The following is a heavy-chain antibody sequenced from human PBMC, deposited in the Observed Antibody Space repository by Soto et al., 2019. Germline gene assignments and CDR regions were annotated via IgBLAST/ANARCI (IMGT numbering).Heavy chain of an antibody. CDR2: IYYSGST. V-gene: IGHV4-30-4*01. D-gene: IGHD4-17*01. CDR3: ARGGEAAQNDY. CDR1: GGSISSGDYY. J-gene: IGHJ4*02. Sequence: QVQLQESGPGLVKPSQTLSLTCTVSGGSISSGDYYRRWIRQPPGKGLEWIGYIYYSGSTYYNPSLKSRVTISVDTSKNQFTQKLSSVAAADTAVYYCARGGEAAQNDYWGQGTLVTVSS.